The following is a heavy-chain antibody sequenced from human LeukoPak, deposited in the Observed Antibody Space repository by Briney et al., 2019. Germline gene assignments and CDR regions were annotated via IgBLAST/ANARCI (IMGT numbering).Heavy chain of an antibody. V-gene: IGHV4-59*01. CDR3: ARGADYSDAFDI. CDR2: IYYSGST. Sequence: PWETLSLTCTVSGGSISSYYWSWIRQPPGKGLEWIGYIYYSGSTNYNPSLKSRVTISVDTSKNQFSLKLSSVTAADTAVYYCARGADYSDAFDIWGQGTMVTVSS. J-gene: IGHJ3*02. CDR1: GGSISSYY. D-gene: IGHD4/OR15-4a*01.